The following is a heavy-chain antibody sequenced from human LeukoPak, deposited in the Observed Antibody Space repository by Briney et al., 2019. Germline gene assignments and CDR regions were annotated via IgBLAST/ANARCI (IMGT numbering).Heavy chain of an antibody. CDR2: INSDSGGT. D-gene: IGHD4-17*01. CDR3: ARCTITVTTPYFDY. V-gene: IGHV1-2*02. J-gene: IGHJ4*02. CDR1: GYTVTGYY. Sequence: ASVKVSCKASGYTVTGYYIDWVRQAPGQGLEWMGWINSDSGGTNYAQKFQGRVTMTRDTSTGTAYMELSSLRSDDTAFYYCARCTITVTTPYFDYWGQGTLVTVPS.